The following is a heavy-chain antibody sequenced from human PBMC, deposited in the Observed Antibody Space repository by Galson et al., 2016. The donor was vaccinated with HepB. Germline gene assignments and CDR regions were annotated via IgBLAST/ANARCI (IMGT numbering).Heavy chain of an antibody. V-gene: IGHV3-53*01. CDR2: IFSFDAT. CDR3: EGFPDPLDI. J-gene: IGHJ3*02. CDR1: GFSVSGKY. Sequence: SLRLSCAASGFSVSGKYMTWARLAPGKGLEWVSAIFSFDATFYRDSVKGRVTIFRDTSRNTLYLQMDNLRADDAAIYYCEGFPDPLDIWGLGTMVTVS.